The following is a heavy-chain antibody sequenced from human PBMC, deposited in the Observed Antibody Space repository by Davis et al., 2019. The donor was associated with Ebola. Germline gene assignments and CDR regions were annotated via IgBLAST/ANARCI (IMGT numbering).Heavy chain of an antibody. CDR1: VGSISSYY. Sequence: SETLSLTCTVSVGSISSYYWSWIRQPAGKGLEWIGRIYSSGSTNYNPSLKSRVTMSVDTSKNQFSLKLSSVTAADSAVYYCARTLPAATIFHQWGQGALVTVSS. J-gene: IGHJ4*02. CDR3: ARTLPAATIFHQ. CDR2: IYSSGST. V-gene: IGHV4-4*07. D-gene: IGHD2-2*01.